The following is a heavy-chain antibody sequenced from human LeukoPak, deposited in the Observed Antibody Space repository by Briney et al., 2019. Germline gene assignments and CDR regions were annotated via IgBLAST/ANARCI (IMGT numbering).Heavy chain of an antibody. J-gene: IGHJ4*02. CDR1: GGSISSSSYY. CDR3: ARGMAAAGDFDY. D-gene: IGHD6-13*01. Sequence: SETLSLTCTVSGGSISSSSYYWGWIRHPPGKGLEWIGSIYYSGSTYYNPSLKSRVTISVDTSKNQFSLKVSSVTAADTAVYYCARGMAAAGDFDYWGQGTLVTVSS. V-gene: IGHV4-39*01. CDR2: IYYSGST.